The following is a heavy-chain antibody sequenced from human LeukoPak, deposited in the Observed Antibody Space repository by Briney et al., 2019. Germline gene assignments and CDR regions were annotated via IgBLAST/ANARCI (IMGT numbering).Heavy chain of an antibody. V-gene: IGHV3-21*01. CDR2: ISPKSDFI. CDR3: ARANGSASTCYLRRSWFDP. CDR1: GFSINSYD. Sequence: GESLKISCTASGFSINSYDMNWVRQAPGKGLEWVSSISPKSDFIYYSDSVRGRFTISRDNAENSLYLQMNSLRAEDTAVYYCARANGSASTCYLRRSWFDPWGQGTLVTVSS. D-gene: IGHD3-9*01. J-gene: IGHJ5*02.